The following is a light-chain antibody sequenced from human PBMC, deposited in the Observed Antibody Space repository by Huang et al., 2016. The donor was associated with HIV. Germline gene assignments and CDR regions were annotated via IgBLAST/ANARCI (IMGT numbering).Light chain of an antibody. V-gene: IGKV3-15*01. Sequence: EIVMTQSPATVSVSPGERATLSCRASQSVGSSLAWYQQKPGQAPRLLIHGASTRATCIPARISGSVSGTEFTLTISSLQSVEFAVYYCQQYSNWPPTFGQGTKVDIK. J-gene: IGKJ1*01. CDR1: QSVGSS. CDR3: QQYSNWPPT. CDR2: GAS.